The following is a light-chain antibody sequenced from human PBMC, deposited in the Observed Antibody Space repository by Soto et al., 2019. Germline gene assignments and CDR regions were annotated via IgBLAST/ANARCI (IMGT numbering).Light chain of an antibody. V-gene: IGKV1-8*01. CDR1: QGVSTY. CDR2: AAS. CDR3: QQYYTSPYT. Sequence: AVRMTQSPSSLSASTGDRVTITCRASQGVSTYLAWYQQKPGKGPKLLIYAASTLQSGVPSRFSGSGSGTAFTLTISCLQSEDFATYYCQQYYTSPYTFGQGTQLEIK. J-gene: IGKJ2*01.